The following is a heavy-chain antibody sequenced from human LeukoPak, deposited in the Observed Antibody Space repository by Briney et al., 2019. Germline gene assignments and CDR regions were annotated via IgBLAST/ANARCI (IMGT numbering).Heavy chain of an antibody. D-gene: IGHD2-2*01. CDR3: ARDPVPAAHYYFDY. CDR1: GFTFSSYS. J-gene: IGHJ4*02. V-gene: IGHV3-21*01. Sequence: GGSPRLSCAASGFTFSSYSMNWVRQAPGKGLEWVSSISSSSSYIYYADSVKGRFTISRDNAKNSLYLQMNSLRAEDTAVYYCARDPVPAAHYYFDYWGQGTLVTVSS. CDR2: ISSSSSYI.